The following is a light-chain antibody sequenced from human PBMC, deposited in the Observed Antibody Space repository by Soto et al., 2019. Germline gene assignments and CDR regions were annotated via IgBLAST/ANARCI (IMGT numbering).Light chain of an antibody. CDR1: MRDVGAYNL. CDR2: EVR. V-gene: IGLV2-14*01. J-gene: IGLJ3*02. CDR3: SAYTARITLV. Sequence: QSALTQPASVSGSAGQSITLSCSGTMRDVGAYNLVSWYQQHSGTAPKLIIYEVRNRPSGISARFSGSRSGNTAALTISGLQPEDEGDYYCSAYTARITLVFGGGTTLTVL.